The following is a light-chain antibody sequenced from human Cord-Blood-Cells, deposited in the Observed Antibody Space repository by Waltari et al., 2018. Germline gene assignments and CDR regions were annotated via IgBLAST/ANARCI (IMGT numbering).Light chain of an antibody. J-gene: IGKJ4*01. CDR1: QSVLYSSNNKNY. Sequence: DIVMTQSPDSLAVSLGERATINCKSSQSVLYSSNNKNYLAWYQQKPGQPPKLLIYWASTQESGVPDRFSGSGSGTDFTLTISSLQAEDVAVYYCQQYYSTSLTFGGGTKVEIK. CDR2: WAS. CDR3: QQYYSTSLT. V-gene: IGKV4-1*01.